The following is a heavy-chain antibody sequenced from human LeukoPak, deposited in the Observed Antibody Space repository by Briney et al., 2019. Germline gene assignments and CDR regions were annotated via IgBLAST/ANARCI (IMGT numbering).Heavy chain of an antibody. CDR3: ARDRNVVVTATALGY. Sequence: GGSLRLSCAASGFTFSSYGMHWVRQAPGKGLEWVALIGYDGTNEYYADSVKGRFTISRDNSKNTLYLQMKSLRAEDTALYYCARDRNVVVTATALGYWGQGTLVTVSS. V-gene: IGHV3-33*01. D-gene: IGHD2-21*02. CDR2: IGYDGTNE. J-gene: IGHJ4*02. CDR1: GFTFSSYG.